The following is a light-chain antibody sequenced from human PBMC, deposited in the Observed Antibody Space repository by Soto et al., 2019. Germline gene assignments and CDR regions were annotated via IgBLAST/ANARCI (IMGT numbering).Light chain of an antibody. CDR3: FAWDDSVSGPYV. CDR2: SND. J-gene: IGLJ1*01. V-gene: IGLV1-47*02. CDR1: SSTIGSSY. Sequence: QSVLTQPPSASGTPGQRVIISCSGSSSTIGSSYVYWHQQFPGTAPKLLIYSNDQRPSGVPDRFSATKSGTSASLAIGGLRPEGEAEYYCFAWDDSVSGPYVLGTGTKVTVL.